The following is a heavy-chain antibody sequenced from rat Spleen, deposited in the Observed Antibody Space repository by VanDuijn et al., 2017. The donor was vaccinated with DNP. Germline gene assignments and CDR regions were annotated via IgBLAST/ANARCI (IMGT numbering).Heavy chain of an antibody. J-gene: IGHJ3*01. Sequence: QVQLQQSGAELAKPGSSVKISCKASGYTFTSYYISWIKQTTGQGLEYIGYINTGSESTYYNEKFKGKATLTVDRSSSTAFMQLSSLTPEDTAVYYCARTGYVYYPFAYWGQGTLVTVSS. D-gene: IGHD1-6*01. CDR1: GYTFTSYY. V-gene: IGHV1-57*01. CDR3: ARTGYVYYPFAY. CDR2: INTGSEST.